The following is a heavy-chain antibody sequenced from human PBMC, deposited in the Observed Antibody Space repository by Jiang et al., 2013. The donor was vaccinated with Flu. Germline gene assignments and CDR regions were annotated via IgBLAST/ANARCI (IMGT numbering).Heavy chain of an antibody. J-gene: IGHJ4*02. D-gene: IGHD6-13*01. V-gene: IGHV5-51*03. CDR1: GYNFTNYW. CDR2: IYPADSDT. CDR3: ARLVGYSSTRYDY. Sequence: CGAEVKKPGESLKISCKGSGYNFTNYWIGWVRQMPGKGLEWMGIIYPADSDTRYSPSFQGQVTISADKSIFTAYLQWRSLKASDTAMFYCARLVGYSSTRYDYWGQGTLVTVSS.